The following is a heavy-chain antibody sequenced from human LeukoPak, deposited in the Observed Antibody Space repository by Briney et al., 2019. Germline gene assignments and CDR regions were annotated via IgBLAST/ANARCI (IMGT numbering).Heavy chain of an antibody. CDR1: GSTFSGYY. CDR2: INPNSGNT. D-gene: IGHD3-9*01. J-gene: IGHJ4*02. CDR3: ARTAAYDILTGYYISHFDY. V-gene: IGHV1-8*02. Sequence: ASVTVSCKASGSTFSGYYMHWVRQALGQGLEWMGCINPNSGNTGYAQKFQGRVTMTRNTSISTAYMELSSLRSEDTAVYFFARTAAYDILTGYYISHFDYWGQGTLVTVSS.